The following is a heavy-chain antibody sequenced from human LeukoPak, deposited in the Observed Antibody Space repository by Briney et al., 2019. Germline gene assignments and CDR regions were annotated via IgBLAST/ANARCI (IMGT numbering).Heavy chain of an antibody. CDR1: GFTFSSYW. J-gene: IGHJ4*02. CDR3: ARTQCISTRCSHYFDY. V-gene: IGHV3-7*05. D-gene: IGHD2-2*01. CDR2: IKQDGSDK. Sequence: PGGSLRLSCAASGFTFSSYWMSWVRQAPGKGLEWVANIKQDGSDKYHVDSVKGRLTISRDNSKNSLYLQMNSLRAEDTAVYYCARTQCISTRCSHYFDYWGQGTLVTVSS.